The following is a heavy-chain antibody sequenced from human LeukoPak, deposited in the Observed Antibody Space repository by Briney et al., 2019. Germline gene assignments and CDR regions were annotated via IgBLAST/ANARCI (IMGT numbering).Heavy chain of an antibody. J-gene: IGHJ5*02. CDR1: GGSISSYY. CDR3: ARARAGWIQPTMLDP. D-gene: IGHD5-18*01. CDR2: SYYSGSA. V-gene: IGHV4-59*01. Sequence: SETLSLTCTVSGGSISSYYWSWIRQPPGKGLEWVGYSYYSGSANYNPSLKSRVNISVDTSNHQFSLKLSTVTAADTAVYYCARARAGWIQPTMLDPWGQGTLVAVSS.